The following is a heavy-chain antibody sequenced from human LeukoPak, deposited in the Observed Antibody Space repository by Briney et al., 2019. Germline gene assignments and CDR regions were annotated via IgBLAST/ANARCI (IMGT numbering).Heavy chain of an antibody. Sequence: PGGSLRLSCAASGYSFSSYAMNWVRQAPGKGLEYVSAISSNGGSTYYADSVKGRCTISRDNSKNTLYLQMSSLRAEDTAVYYCGLAAYYYDSSGSDDAFDIWGQGTMVIVSS. CDR3: GLAAYYYDSSGSDDAFDI. V-gene: IGHV3-64D*08. J-gene: IGHJ3*02. CDR2: ISSNGGST. D-gene: IGHD3-22*01. CDR1: GYSFSSYA.